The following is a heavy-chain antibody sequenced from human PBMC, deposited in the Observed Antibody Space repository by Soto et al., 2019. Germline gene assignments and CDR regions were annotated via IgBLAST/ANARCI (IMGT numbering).Heavy chain of an antibody. J-gene: IGHJ6*03. CDR2: ISNNGAHT. CDR3: ARRGYGSRWPNVYMDV. Sequence: EAQLVESGGGLVQPGGSLRLSCAASGVTFSNYEMHWVLQAPGKGLEYVSGISNNGAHTDYAKSVKGRFTISRDNSENTLYLQMGSLRAEDMALYYCARRGYGSRWPNVYMDVWGKGTTVTVSS. D-gene: IGHD6-13*01. V-gene: IGHV3-64*01. CDR1: GVTFSNYE.